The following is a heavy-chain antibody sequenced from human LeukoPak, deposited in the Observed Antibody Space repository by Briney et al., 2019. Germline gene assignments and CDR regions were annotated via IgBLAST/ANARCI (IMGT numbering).Heavy chain of an antibody. Sequence: SSETLSLTCTVSRASIRRHYWSWIRQPPGKGLEWIGNIYYSGSTNYNPSLKSRVTISVDTSKNQFSLKLSSVTAADTAVYYCTRGSIAYYYMDVWGKGTTVTISS. CDR1: RASIRRHY. CDR2: IYYSGST. D-gene: IGHD3-22*01. CDR3: TRGSIAYYYMDV. J-gene: IGHJ6*03. V-gene: IGHV4-59*11.